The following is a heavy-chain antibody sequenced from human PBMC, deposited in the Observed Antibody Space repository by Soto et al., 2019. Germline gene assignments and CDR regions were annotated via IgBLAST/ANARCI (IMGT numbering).Heavy chain of an antibody. Sequence: QVTLKESGPVLVKPTETLTLTCTVSGFSLSNARMGVSWIRQPPGKALEWLAHIFSNDEKSYSTSLKSRPTISKDTSKSQVVLTMTNMDPVDTATYYCASGRGSSWYNWFDPWGQGTLVTVSS. D-gene: IGHD6-13*01. J-gene: IGHJ5*02. CDR2: IFSNDEK. CDR3: ASGRGSSWYNWFDP. CDR1: GFSLSNARMG. V-gene: IGHV2-26*01.